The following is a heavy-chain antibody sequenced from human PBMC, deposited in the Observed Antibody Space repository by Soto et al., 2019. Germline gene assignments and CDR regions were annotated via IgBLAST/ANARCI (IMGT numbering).Heavy chain of an antibody. J-gene: IGHJ6*02. CDR1: GYTFTSYG. D-gene: IGHD3-3*01. V-gene: IGHV1-18*04. Sequence: ASVKVSCKASGYTFTSYGISWVRQAPGQGLEWMGWISAYNGNTNYAQKLQGRVTMTADTSTSTAYMELRSLRSDDTAVYYCARDPPPSYDCWSGYYWNYYYGMDVWGQGTTVTVSS. CDR2: ISAYNGNT. CDR3: ARDPPPSYDCWSGYYWNYYYGMDV.